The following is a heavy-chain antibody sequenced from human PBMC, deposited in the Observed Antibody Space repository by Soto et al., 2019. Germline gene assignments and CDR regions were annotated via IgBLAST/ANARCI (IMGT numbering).Heavy chain of an antibody. D-gene: IGHD6-6*01. CDR1: GFTFSSYA. CDR3: ARGTIVARQHLDY. Sequence: QVQLVESGGGVFQPGKSLRLSCAASGFTFSSYAMHWARQAPGKGLEWVTVISIRGGDEYYAESVRGRFTISRDDSKNTLYLQMDSLRVEDTAVYYCARGTIVARQHLDYWGQGTLVTVSS. V-gene: IGHV3-30*03. CDR2: ISIRGGDE. J-gene: IGHJ4*02.